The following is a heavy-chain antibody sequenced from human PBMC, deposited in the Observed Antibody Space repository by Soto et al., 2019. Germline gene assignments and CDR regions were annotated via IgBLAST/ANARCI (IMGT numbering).Heavy chain of an antibody. CDR3: ARAHTMMILDRFDP. V-gene: IGHV3-33*01. J-gene: IGHJ5*02. D-gene: IGHD3-22*01. CDR2: IWFDGSKK. Sequence: SLRLSCAASGFKFRNYAIHWVRQAPGKGLEWLAVIWFDGSKKYYADSVKGRFTISRDNSKNTVYLDMNSLTADDSGVFYCARAHTMMILDRFDPWGHGTLVIVSS. CDR1: GFKFRNYA.